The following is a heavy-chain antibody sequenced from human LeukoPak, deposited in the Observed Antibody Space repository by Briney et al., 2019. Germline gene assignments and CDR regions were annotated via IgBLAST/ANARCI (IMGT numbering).Heavy chain of an antibody. CDR1: GGSISSYY. J-gene: IGHJ4*02. V-gene: IGHV4-4*07. Sequence: SETLSLTCTVSGGSISSYYWSWIRQPAGKGLEWIGRIYTSGSTNYNPSLKSRVTMSVGTSKNQFSLKLSSVTAADTAVYYCARAMVRGVIIALDYWGQGTLVTVSS. CDR3: ARAMVRGVIIALDY. CDR2: IYTSGST. D-gene: IGHD3-10*01.